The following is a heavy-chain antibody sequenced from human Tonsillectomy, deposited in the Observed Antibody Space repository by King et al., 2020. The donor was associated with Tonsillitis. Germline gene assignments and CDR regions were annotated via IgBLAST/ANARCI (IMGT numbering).Heavy chain of an antibody. CDR2: ISHDENNK. Sequence: VQLVESGGGVVQPGTSLRLSCAGSGFTFSNYGMYWVRQAPGKGLQWVAHISHDENNKYYADSVKGRFTISRDNSRKTLYLEMNSLTVDDTAVYYCAKAGGAAKIPIDYWGQGTLVTVSS. CDR3: AKAGGAAKIPIDY. D-gene: IGHD5-18*01. CDR1: GFTFSNYG. V-gene: IGHV3-30*18. J-gene: IGHJ4*02.